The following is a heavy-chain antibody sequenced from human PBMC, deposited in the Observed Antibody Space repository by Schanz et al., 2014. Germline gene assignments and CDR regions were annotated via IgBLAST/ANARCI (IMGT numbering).Heavy chain of an antibody. V-gene: IGHV1-46*01. CDR3: ARLGTGMAVASSVIGSDYYYMDV. J-gene: IGHJ6*03. CDR2: INLSGGST. Sequence: QVQLVQSGAEVKKPGASVKVSCKASGYTFTSYSMHWVRQAPGQGLEWMGIINLSGGSTNNAQKFQGRLTMTRDTSTSTVDMELRSLRSEDTAVYYCARLGTGMAVASSVIGSDYYYMDVWGEGTTVTVSS. CDR1: GYTFTSYS. D-gene: IGHD6-19*01.